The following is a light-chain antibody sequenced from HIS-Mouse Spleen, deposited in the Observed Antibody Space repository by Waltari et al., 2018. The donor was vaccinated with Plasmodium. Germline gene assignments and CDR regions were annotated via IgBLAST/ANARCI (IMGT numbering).Light chain of an antibody. J-gene: IGKJ2*01. Sequence: DIQLTPSPSSLSASVRDRVTITCQASQDISNYLNWYQQKPGKAPKLLIYDASNLETGVPSRFSGSGSGTDFTFTISSLQPEDIATYYCQQYDNLPPYTFGQGTKLEIK. CDR2: DAS. CDR1: QDISNY. V-gene: IGKV1-33*01. CDR3: QQYDNLPPYT.